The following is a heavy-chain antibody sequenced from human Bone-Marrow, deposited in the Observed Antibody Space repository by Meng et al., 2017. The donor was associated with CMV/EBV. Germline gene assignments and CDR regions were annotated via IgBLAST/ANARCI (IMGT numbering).Heavy chain of an antibody. V-gene: IGHV4-61*01. CDR1: GDSVSSDSHS. CDR3: ARGSGYGSYYFDY. Sequence: SETLSLTCTVSGDSVSSDSHSWSWIRQPPGKGLECIGYIYYSGSTNYNPSLKSRVTISVDTSKNQFSLKLSSVTAADTAVYYCARGSGYGSYYFDYWGQGTLVTVSS. CDR2: IYYSGST. D-gene: IGHD5-12*01. J-gene: IGHJ4*02.